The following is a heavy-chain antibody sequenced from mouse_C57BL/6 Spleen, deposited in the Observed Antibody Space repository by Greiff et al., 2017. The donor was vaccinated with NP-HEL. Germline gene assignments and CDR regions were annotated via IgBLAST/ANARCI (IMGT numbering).Heavy chain of an antibody. CDR1: GYTFTSYW. Sequence: VQLQQSGAELVKPGASVKLSCKASGYTFTSYWMHWVKQRPGQGLEWIGMIHPNSGSTNYNEKFKSKATLTVDKSSSTAYMQLSSLTSEDSAGDDCVKSHGNYFDYWGQGTTLTVSS. V-gene: IGHV1-64*01. J-gene: IGHJ2*01. D-gene: IGHD2-1*01. CDR3: VKSHGNYFDY. CDR2: IHPNSGST.